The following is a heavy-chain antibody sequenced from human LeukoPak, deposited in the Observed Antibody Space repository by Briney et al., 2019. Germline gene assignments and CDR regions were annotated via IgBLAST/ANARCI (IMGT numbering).Heavy chain of an antibody. J-gene: IGHJ4*02. CDR3: AKRDSSGNYYFDY. D-gene: IGHD3-22*01. Sequence: PGGSLRLSCAASGITFSSYAMSWVRQAPGKGLEWVSTSGSGGSTYYTDSVKGRFTISRDKSKNTLYLQMNSLRAEDTAIYYCAKRDSSGNYYFDYWGQGTLVTVSS. CDR2: SGSGGST. V-gene: IGHV3-23*01. CDR1: GITFSSYA.